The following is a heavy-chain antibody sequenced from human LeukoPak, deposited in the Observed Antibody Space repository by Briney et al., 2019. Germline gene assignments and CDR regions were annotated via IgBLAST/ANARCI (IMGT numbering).Heavy chain of an antibody. CDR3: ARENSGSYREFDY. CDR1: GGSISSYY. Sequence: SEALSLTCTVSGGSISSYYPSWIRQPAGEGLEWIGRIYSSGSTNYNASLKSRVSMSVDTSKNQFSLKLSSVTAADTAVFYCARENSGSYREFDYWGQGTLVTVSS. D-gene: IGHD1-26*01. J-gene: IGHJ4*02. CDR2: IYSSGST. V-gene: IGHV4-4*07.